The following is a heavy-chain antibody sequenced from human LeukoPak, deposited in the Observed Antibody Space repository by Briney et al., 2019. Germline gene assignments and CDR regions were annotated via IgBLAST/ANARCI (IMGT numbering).Heavy chain of an antibody. D-gene: IGHD1-26*01. CDR3: AKDLGRYRNNFFDY. CDR1: GFTFSSIA. V-gene: IGHV3-23*01. CDR2: VSGSGGGT. Sequence: GGSLRLSCAASGFTFSSIAMSWVRQAPDKGLEWVTTVSGSGGGTYYADSVKGRFTISRDDSKNTLYLQMNSLRANDTAVYYCAKDLGRYRNNFFDYWGQGNLVTVSS. J-gene: IGHJ4*02.